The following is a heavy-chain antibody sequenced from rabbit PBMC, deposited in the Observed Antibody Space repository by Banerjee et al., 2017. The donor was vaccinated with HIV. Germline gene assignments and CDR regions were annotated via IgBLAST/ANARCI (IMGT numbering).Heavy chain of an antibody. V-gene: IGHV1S45*01. Sequence: QEQLVESGGGLVQPEGSLTLTCKASGFDFSSNVMCWVRQAPEKGLEWIACIGTSSGSTWYASWAKGRFTISKTSSTTVTLQMTSLTAADTATYFCARYDDYGDYGHLWGPGTLVTVS. J-gene: IGHJ4*01. CDR2: IGTSSGST. D-gene: IGHD2-1*01. CDR3: ARYDDYGDYGHL. CDR1: GFDFSSNV.